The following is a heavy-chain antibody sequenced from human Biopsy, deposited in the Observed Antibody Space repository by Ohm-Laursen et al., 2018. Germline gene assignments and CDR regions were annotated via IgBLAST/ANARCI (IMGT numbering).Heavy chain of an antibody. CDR1: GDSISNSY. CDR3: AKARTLDTAIDFDY. D-gene: IGHD5-18*01. Sequence: SDTLSLTCIVSGDSISNSYWTWIRQPAGKGLEWIGRFYSSGSSSYNPSLKSRVTMSIDASMNQFSLKPTSVTAADTAVYYCAKARTLDTAIDFDYWGQGTLVTVSS. J-gene: IGHJ4*02. V-gene: IGHV4-4*07. CDR2: FYSSGSS.